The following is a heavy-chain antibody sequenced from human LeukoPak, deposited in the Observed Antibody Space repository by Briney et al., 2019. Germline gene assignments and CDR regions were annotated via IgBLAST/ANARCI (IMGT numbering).Heavy chain of an antibody. CDR2: INHSGST. CDR1: GGSVSSYY. CDR3: AREPPLGYYSSGSYYV. Sequence: PSETLSLTCTVSGGSVSSYYWSWIRQPAGKGLEWIGEINHSGSTNYSPSLKSRVAISVDTSKNQFSLKLSSVTAADTAVYYCAREPPLGYYSSGSYYVWGQGALVTVSS. J-gene: IGHJ4*02. V-gene: IGHV4-34*01. D-gene: IGHD3-10*01.